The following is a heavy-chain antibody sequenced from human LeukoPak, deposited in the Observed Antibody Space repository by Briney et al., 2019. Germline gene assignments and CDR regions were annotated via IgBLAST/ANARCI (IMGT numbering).Heavy chain of an antibody. J-gene: IGHJ4*02. CDR3: ASRGGYYDSSGYELDY. Sequence: GASVKVSCKASGGTFSSYAISWVRQAPVQGLEWMGRIFPILGIANYAQKFQGRVTITADKSTSTAYMELSSLRSEDTAVYYCASRGGYYDSSGYELDYWGQGTLVTVSS. V-gene: IGHV1-69*04. CDR1: GGTFSSYA. CDR2: IFPILGIA. D-gene: IGHD3-22*01.